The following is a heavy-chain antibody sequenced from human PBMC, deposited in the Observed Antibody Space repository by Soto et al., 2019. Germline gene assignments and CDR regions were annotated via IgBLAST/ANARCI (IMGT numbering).Heavy chain of an antibody. Sequence: GGSMRLSCAASGFTFSDYYMSWIRQAPGKGLEWVSCISSSSSYTNYADSVKGRFTISRDNAKNSLYLQMNSLRAEDTAVYYCARGGVLLWFGEPIWGQGTLVNVS. D-gene: IGHD3-10*01. CDR3: ARGGVLLWFGEPI. V-gene: IGHV3-11*05. CDR1: GFTFSDYY. J-gene: IGHJ4*02. CDR2: ISSSSSYT.